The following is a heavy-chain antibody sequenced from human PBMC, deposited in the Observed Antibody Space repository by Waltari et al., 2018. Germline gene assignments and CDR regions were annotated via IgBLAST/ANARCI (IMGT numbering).Heavy chain of an antibody. J-gene: IGHJ4*02. CDR3: ARSCGDTSCPLDFDY. Sequence: QVQLVQSGAEVKKPGASVKVSCKASGYTFTSYGISWVRQAPGQGLEWMGWISAYNGNTNYAQKFQDRVTMTRDTSISTAYMDLTSLTSDDSAVFYCARSCGDTSCPLDFDYWGQGTLVTVSS. CDR2: ISAYNGNT. D-gene: IGHD2-2*01. V-gene: IGHV1-18*01. CDR1: GYTFTSYG.